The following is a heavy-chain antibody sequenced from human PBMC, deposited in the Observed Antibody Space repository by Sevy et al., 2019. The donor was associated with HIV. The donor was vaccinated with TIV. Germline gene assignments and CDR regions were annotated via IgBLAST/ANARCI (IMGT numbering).Heavy chain of an antibody. Sequence: GESLKISCKASGYSFGTYWIGWVRQMPGRGLDWMGIIYPGDSDTRYSPSFRGQVTISADTSITTAFLHWSTLEASDTATYYCARRRQLRVAEILGDGGMDVWGQGTAVTVSS. CDR3: ARRRQLRVAEILGDGGMDV. D-gene: IGHD3-16*01. V-gene: IGHV5-51*01. CDR2: IYPGDSDT. CDR1: GYSFGTYW. J-gene: IGHJ6*02.